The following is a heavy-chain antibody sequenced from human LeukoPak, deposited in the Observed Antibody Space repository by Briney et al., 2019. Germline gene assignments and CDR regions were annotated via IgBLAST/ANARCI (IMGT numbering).Heavy chain of an antibody. CDR3: ARSSPDLFDP. J-gene: IGHJ5*02. CDR1: GFSVSVNY. Sequence: GGSLRLSCAASGFSVSVNYMNWVRQAPGKGLEWVSVINGDGSTHYADSVRGRFIISRDNSKNIVHLQMNLLRAEDTAMYFCARSSPDLFDPWGQGTLVTVAS. V-gene: IGHV3-53*01. CDR2: INGDGST.